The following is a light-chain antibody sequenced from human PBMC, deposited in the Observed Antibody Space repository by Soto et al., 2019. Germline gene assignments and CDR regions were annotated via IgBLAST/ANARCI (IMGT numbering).Light chain of an antibody. CDR2: GAS. CDR1: QSVSSN. J-gene: IGKJ2*01. V-gene: IGKV3-15*01. CDR3: QQYNNWSRT. Sequence: EIVMTQSPATLSVSPGERATLSCRASQSVSSNLAWYQQKPGQAPRLLIYGASTRATGIPARFSGSGSGTELTLTISSLQTEEFAVYYCQQYNNWSRTFGQGTKLEIK.